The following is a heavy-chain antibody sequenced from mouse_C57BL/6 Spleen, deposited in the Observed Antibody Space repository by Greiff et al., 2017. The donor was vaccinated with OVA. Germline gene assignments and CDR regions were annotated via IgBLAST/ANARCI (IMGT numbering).Heavy chain of an antibody. CDR1: GFTFSDYG. Sequence: DVKLVESGGGLVKPGGSLKLSCAASGFTFSDYGMHWVRQAPEKGLEWVAYISSGSSTIYYADTVKGRFTISRDNAKNTLFLQMTGLRTEDTAMYYCARSLMDYWGQGTSVTVSS. CDR3: ARSLMDY. V-gene: IGHV5-17*01. J-gene: IGHJ4*01. CDR2: ISSGSSTI.